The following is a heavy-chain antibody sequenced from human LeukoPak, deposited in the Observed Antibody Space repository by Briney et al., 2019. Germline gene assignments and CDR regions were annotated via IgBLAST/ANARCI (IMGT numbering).Heavy chain of an antibody. J-gene: IGHJ4*02. CDR3: ARESKSYDGSGYYHDY. CDR2: IYTSGST. V-gene: IGHV4-4*07. D-gene: IGHD3-22*01. Sequence: SETLSLTCSVSGDSIRNYFWSWIRQPAGKGLGWIGRIYTSGSTDYNPSLRSRVTMSVDTSRNQFSLKLTSVTAADTAVYYCARESKSYDGSGYYHDYWGQGTLVTVSS. CDR1: GDSIRNYF.